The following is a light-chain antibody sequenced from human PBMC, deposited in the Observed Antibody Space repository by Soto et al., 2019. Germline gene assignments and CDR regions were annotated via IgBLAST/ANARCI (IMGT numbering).Light chain of an antibody. CDR2: GAS. V-gene: IGKV3-20*01. CDR1: QSVSSSY. J-gene: IGKJ1*01. Sequence: VLTQSPGTLSLSPGERATLSCRASQSVSSSYLAWYQQRPGQAPRLLIYGASSRATGIPDRFSGSGSGTDFTLTISRLEPEDFAVYYCQQYGSSSWTFGQGTKVDIK. CDR3: QQYGSSSWT.